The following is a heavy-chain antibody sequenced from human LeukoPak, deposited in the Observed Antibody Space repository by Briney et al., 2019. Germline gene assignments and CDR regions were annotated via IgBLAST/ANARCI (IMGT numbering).Heavy chain of an antibody. CDR1: GFSLSTSGVG. J-gene: IGHJ3*02. CDR2: IYGDDDK. Sequence: SGPRQVTPTQTLTLTCTFSGFSLSTSGVGVGWIRQPPGKALEWLALIYGDDDKRYSPSLKTRLTITKDTSKNQVVFTMTNMDPVDTATYYCAHKKNSHAFDIWRQETMVPVSS. CDR3: AHKKNSHAFDI. D-gene: IGHD2/OR15-2a*01. V-gene: IGHV2-5*02.